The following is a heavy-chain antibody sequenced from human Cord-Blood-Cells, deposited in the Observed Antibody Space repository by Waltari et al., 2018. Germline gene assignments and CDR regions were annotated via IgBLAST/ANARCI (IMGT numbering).Heavy chain of an antibody. CDR3: ARVYNWNDNWFDP. V-gene: IGHV1-69*01. Sequence: QVQLVQSGAEVKKPGSSVKVSCKASGGTFSSYAISWVRQAPGQGLEWVGGISPMFGTANYAQKFQGRVTITADESTSTAYMELSSLRSEDTAVYYCARVYNWNDNWFDPWGQGTLVTVSS. CDR1: GGTFSSYA. CDR2: ISPMFGTA. J-gene: IGHJ5*02. D-gene: IGHD1-1*01.